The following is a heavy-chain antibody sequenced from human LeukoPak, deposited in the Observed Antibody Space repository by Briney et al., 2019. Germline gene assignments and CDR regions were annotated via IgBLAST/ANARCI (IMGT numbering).Heavy chain of an antibody. CDR3: ARGLYYDSSGYYSY. D-gene: IGHD3-22*01. CDR1: GYTFTGYY. J-gene: IGHJ4*02. CDR2: INPNSGGT. Sequence: GASVKVSCKASGYTFTGYYMHWVRQAPGQGLEWMGWINPNSGGTNYAQKFQGRVTMTRDTSISTAYMELSRLRSDDTAVYYCARGLYYDSSGYYSYWGQGTLVTVSS. V-gene: IGHV1-2*02.